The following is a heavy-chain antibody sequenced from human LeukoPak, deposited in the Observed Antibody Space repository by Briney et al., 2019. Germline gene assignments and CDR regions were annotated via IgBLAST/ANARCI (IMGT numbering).Heavy chain of an antibody. J-gene: IGHJ1*01. CDR2: ISGSGGST. V-gene: IGHV3-23*01. CDR1: GFTFSSYA. D-gene: IGHD3-22*01. Sequence: GGSLRLSCAASGFTFSSYAMSWVRQAPGKGLEWVSAISGSGGSTYYADSVKGRFTISRDNSKNTLYLQMNSLRAEDTAVYYCATSGGYYYGYFQHWGQGTLVTVSS. CDR3: ATSGGYYYGYFQH.